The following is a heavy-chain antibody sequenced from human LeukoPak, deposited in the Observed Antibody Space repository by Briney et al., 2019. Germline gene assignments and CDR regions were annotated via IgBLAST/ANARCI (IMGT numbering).Heavy chain of an antibody. D-gene: IGHD2-8*01. CDR3: ARGAGGCCTNGVCSYNWFDP. V-gene: IGHV1-69*05. CDR1: GGTFSSYA. CDR2: IIPIFGTA. Sequence: SVKVSCKASGGTFSSYAISWVRQAPGQGLEWMGGIIPIFGTANYAQKFQGRVTITTDESTSTAYMELSNLRSEDTAVYYCARGAGGCCTNGVCSYNWFDPWGQGTLVTVSS. J-gene: IGHJ5*02.